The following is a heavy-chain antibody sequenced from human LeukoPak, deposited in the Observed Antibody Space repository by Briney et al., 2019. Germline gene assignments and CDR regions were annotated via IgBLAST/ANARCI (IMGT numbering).Heavy chain of an antibody. V-gene: IGHV3-53*01. J-gene: IGHJ6*02. Sequence: PGGCLRLSWGVAGFTVSNSYMSWVRQGARKGVEWVSLIYSGGSTYYADSVKGRFTISRDNSKNTVYLQMNSLRAEDTAVYYCARDRSNYLGGYYYYGMDVWGQGTTVTVSS. D-gene: IGHD4-11*01. CDR2: IYSGGST. CDR1: GFTVSNSY. CDR3: ARDRSNYLGGYYYYGMDV.